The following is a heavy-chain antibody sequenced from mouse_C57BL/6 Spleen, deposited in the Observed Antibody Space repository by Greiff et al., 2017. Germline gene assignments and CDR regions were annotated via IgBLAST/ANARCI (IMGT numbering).Heavy chain of an antibody. CDR3: ARRWDYGSSYDY. J-gene: IGHJ2*01. CDR2: INPYNGGT. Sequence: VQLQQSGPVLVKPGASVKMSCKASGYTFTDYYMNWVKQSHGKSLEWIGVINPYNGGTSYNQKFKGKATLTVDKSSSTAYMELNSLTSEDSAVYYCARRWDYGSSYDYWGQGTTLTVSS. V-gene: IGHV1-19*01. D-gene: IGHD1-1*01. CDR1: GYTFTDYY.